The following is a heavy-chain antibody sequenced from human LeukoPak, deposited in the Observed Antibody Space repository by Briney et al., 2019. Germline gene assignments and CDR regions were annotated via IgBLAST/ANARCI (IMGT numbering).Heavy chain of an antibody. Sequence: GGSLRLSCAASGFTFSSYGMHWVRQAPGKGLEWVAFIRYDGSNKYYADSVKGRFTISRDNAKNSLYLQMNSLRAEDTAVYYCARDLLYSGYDLYYYYGMDVWGQGTTVTVSS. J-gene: IGHJ6*02. D-gene: IGHD5-12*01. V-gene: IGHV3-30*02. CDR1: GFTFSSYG. CDR2: IRYDGSNK. CDR3: ARDLLYSGYDLYYYYGMDV.